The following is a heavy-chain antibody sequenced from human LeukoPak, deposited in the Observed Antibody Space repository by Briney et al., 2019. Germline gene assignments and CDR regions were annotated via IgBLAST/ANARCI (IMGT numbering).Heavy chain of an antibody. D-gene: IGHD3/OR15-3a*01. CDR2: IYYSGGT. Sequence: PSETLSLTCTVPGDSIPSADYSWSWIRQPPGKGLEWIGYIYYSGGTYYNPSLKSRLTITISADTSKNQFSPNLSSVTAADTAVYYCATVTRWTYYFDYWGQGTLVTVSS. CDR1: GDSIPSADYS. CDR3: ATVTRWTYYFDY. J-gene: IGHJ4*02. V-gene: IGHV4-30-4*08.